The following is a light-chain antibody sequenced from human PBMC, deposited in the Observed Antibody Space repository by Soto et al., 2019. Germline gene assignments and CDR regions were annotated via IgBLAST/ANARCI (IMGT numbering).Light chain of an antibody. CDR1: QSINRY. CDR3: QHSSRFPLT. CDR2: DAF. V-gene: IGKV1-39*01. Sequence: DIQMTQSPSSLSASVGDRITITCRASQSINRYLNWYQQKVGEAPRLLIYDAFTLQTGVPSRFSGGGSGTDFTLTISSLQPXXFATYYCQHSSRFPLTFGGGTKVGI. J-gene: IGKJ4*01.